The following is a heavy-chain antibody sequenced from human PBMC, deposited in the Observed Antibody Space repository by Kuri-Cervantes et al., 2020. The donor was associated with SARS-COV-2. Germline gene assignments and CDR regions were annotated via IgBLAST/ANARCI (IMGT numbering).Heavy chain of an antibody. D-gene: IGHD6-6*01. CDR2: ISYDGSNK. V-gene: IGHV3-30*04. J-gene: IGHJ4*02. CDR1: GFTFSSYA. CDR3: ARDTAARYFDY. Sequence: GESLKIPCAASGFTFSSYAMHWVRQAPGKGLEWVAVISYDGSNKYYADSVKGRFTISRDNSKNTLYLQMNSLRAEDTAVYYCARDTAARYFDYWGQGTLVTVSS.